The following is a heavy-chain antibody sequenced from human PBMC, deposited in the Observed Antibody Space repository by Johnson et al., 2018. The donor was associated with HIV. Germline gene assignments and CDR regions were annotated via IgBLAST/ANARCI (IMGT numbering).Heavy chain of an antibody. V-gene: IGHV3-30*18. CDR1: GFTFSSYG. Sequence: QVQLVESGGGVVQPGRSLRLSCVASGFTFSSYGMNWVRQAPGKGLEWVAVISYDGSDKYYADSVKGRLTISRDNSNNILYLQMNSLRVEDTAVYYCAKVAVATAAGGVALDIWGPGTMVTVS. CDR2: ISYDGSDK. D-gene: IGHD6-13*01. CDR3: AKVAVATAAGGVALDI. J-gene: IGHJ3*02.